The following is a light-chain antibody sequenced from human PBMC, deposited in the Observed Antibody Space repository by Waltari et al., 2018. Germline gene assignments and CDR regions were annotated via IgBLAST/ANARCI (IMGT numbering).Light chain of an antibody. CDR1: KLGDKY. CDR2: QDS. V-gene: IGLV3-1*01. J-gene: IGLJ1*01. CDR3: QAWDSSTANYV. Sequence: SYELTQPPSVSVSPGQTASITCPGDKLGDKYACWYQQKSGQSPVLVIHQDSKRPSGIPERFSGSNSGNTATLTISGTQAMDEADYYCQAWDSSTANYVFGTGTKVTVL.